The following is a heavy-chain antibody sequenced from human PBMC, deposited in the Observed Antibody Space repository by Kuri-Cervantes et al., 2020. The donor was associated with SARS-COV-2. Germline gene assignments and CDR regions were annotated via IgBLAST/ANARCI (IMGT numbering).Heavy chain of an antibody. V-gene: IGHV3-48*02. D-gene: IGHD2-2*01. Sequence: GESLKISCAASGFTFSSYSMNWVRQAPGKGLEWVSYISSSSSTIYYADSVKGRFTISRDNAKNSLYLQMNSLRDEDTAVYYCARAMYQLQYYYYGMDVWGQGTTVTVSS. J-gene: IGHJ6*02. CDR2: ISSSSSTI. CDR3: ARAMYQLQYYYYGMDV. CDR1: GFTFSSYS.